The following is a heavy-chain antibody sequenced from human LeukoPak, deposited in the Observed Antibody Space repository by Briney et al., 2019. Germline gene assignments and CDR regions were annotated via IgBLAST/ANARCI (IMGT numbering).Heavy chain of an antibody. CDR3: ATIAPAGISTVY. CDR2: IYSNGDT. Sequence: GGSLRLSCAASGYTVSINYMSWVRQAPGKGLDWVSVIYSNGDTDYADSVKGRFTISRDNSKNTVYLQMHSLGAEDTAVYYCATIAPAGISTVYWGQGTLVTVSS. V-gene: IGHV3-66*01. J-gene: IGHJ4*02. CDR1: GYTVSINY. D-gene: IGHD6-13*01.